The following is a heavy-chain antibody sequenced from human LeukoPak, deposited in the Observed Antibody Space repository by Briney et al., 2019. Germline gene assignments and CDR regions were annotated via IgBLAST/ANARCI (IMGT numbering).Heavy chain of an antibody. CDR3: ASLGYCSSTSCYGEGYYYYGMDV. V-gene: IGHV1-18*01. CDR1: GYTFTSYG. J-gene: IGHJ6*02. D-gene: IGHD2-2*01. CDR2: ISAYNGNT. Sequence: ASVKVSCKASGYTFTSYGISWVRQAPGQGLEWMGRISAYNGNTNYAQKLQGRVTMTTDTSTSTAYMELRSLRSDDTAVYYCASLGYCSSTSCYGEGYYYYGMDVWGQGTTVTVSS.